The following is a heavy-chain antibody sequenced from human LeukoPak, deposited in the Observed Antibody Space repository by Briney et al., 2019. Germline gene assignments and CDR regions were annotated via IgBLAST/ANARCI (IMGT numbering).Heavy chain of an antibody. V-gene: IGHV4-4*07. J-gene: IGHJ4*02. CDR1: GGSISNYH. CDR3: ARRHISSGWSFDY. CDR2: IHTSGST. Sequence: SETLSLTCTVSGGSISNYHWSWIRQPAGKGLDWIGQIHTSGSTNYNPPLKSRVTVSIDTPENQLSLTIRSVTAADTAIYYCARRHISSGWSFDYWGQGTLVTVSS. D-gene: IGHD6-19*01.